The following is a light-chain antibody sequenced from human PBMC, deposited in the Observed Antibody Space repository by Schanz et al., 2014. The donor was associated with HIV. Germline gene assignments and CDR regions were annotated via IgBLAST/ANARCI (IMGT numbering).Light chain of an antibody. CDR2: EVS. V-gene: IGLV2-8*01. CDR1: SSDVGGYNY. CDR3: SSYAGSKNLVV. Sequence: QSVLTQPASLSGSPGQSITISCTGTSSDVGGYNYVSWYQQHPGKAPKLMIYEVSERPSGVPDRFSGSKSGNTASLTVSGLQAEDEADYYCSSYAGSKNLVVFGGGTKLTVL. J-gene: IGLJ2*01.